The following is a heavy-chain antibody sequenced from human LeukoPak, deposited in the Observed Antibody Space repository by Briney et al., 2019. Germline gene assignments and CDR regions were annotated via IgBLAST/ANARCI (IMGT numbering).Heavy chain of an antibody. Sequence: SETLSLTCTVSGGSVSSVGYYWSWIRQPPGRGLEWIGYIYNSGSNNYNPSLKSRVTISLDTSKNQFSLNLDSVTAADTAVYYCARGYSGSLFDYWGQGSLVTVSS. V-gene: IGHV4-61*08. J-gene: IGHJ4*02. CDR3: ARGYSGSLFDY. D-gene: IGHD1-26*01. CDR1: GGSVSSVGYY. CDR2: IYNSGSN.